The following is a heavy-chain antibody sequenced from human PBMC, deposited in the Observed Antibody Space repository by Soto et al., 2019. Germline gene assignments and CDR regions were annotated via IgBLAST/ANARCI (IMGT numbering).Heavy chain of an antibody. CDR2: ISAYNGNT. V-gene: IGHV1-18*01. CDR3: ARDRVRKTTHSVAGAN. J-gene: IGHJ4*02. D-gene: IGHD6-19*01. CDR1: GYTFTSYG. Sequence: QVQLVQSGAEVKKPGASVKVSCKASGYTFTSYGISWVRQAPGQGLEWMGWISAYNGNTKYAQKLLGRVTMTTDTSTSTAYMELRSLRSADTAVYYCARDRVRKTTHSVAGANWGQGTLVTVSS.